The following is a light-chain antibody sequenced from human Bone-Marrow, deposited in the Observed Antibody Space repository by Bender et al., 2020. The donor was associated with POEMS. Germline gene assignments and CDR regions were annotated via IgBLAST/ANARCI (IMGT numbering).Light chain of an antibody. J-gene: IGLJ3*02. CDR3: CSRDSSDNHLRV. CDR2: EDS. V-gene: IGLV3-10*01. Sequence: SYELTQPPSVSVSPGQTARITCSGDALPKQYAYWYQQKSGQAPVLVIYEDSKRPSGIPDRFSGSNSENTASLTITGAQAEDEADYYCCSRDSSDNHLRVFGGGTKLTVL. CDR1: ALPKQY.